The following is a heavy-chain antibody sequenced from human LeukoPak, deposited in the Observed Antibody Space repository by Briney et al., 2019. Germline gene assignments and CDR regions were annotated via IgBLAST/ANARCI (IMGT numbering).Heavy chain of an antibody. Sequence: SETLSLTCTVSGGSISSYYWSWIRRPPGKGLEWIGYIYYSGSTNYNPSLKSRVTISVDTSKNQFSLKPSSVTAADTAVYYCARDRYDSSGYDAFDIWGQGTMVTVSS. V-gene: IGHV4-59*01. CDR3: ARDRYDSSGYDAFDI. D-gene: IGHD3-22*01. CDR1: GGSISSYY. CDR2: IYYSGST. J-gene: IGHJ3*02.